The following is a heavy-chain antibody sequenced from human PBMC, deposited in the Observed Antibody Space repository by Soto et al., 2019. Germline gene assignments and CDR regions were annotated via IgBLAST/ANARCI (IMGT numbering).Heavy chain of an antibody. D-gene: IGHD4-17*01. V-gene: IGHV4-30-2*01. Sequence: LSLTCAVSGGSISSGGYSWSWIRQPPGKGLEWIGYIYHSGSTYYNPSLKSRVTISVDRSKNQFSLKLSSVTAADTAVYYCARAGDYGDSYFDYWGQGTLVTVSS. CDR3: ARAGDYGDSYFDY. CDR1: GGSISSGGYS. CDR2: IYHSGST. J-gene: IGHJ4*02.